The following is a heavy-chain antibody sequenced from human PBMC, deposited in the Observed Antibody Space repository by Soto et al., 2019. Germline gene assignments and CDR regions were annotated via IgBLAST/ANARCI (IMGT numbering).Heavy chain of an antibody. CDR1: GFTFFAYW. J-gene: IGHJ5*01. CDR3: AKDGDYGEYAGENWFDS. Sequence: EVQLVESGGGLVQPGGSLRLSCAASGFTFFAYWIHWVRQVPGKGLVCVSRINSDGSHTSYADSLRGRFTISRDNSKNTVYLQMNSLTAEDTAVYYCAKDGDYGEYAGENWFDSWGQGRLVTVSS. CDR2: INSDGSHT. V-gene: IGHV3-74*01. D-gene: IGHD4-17*01.